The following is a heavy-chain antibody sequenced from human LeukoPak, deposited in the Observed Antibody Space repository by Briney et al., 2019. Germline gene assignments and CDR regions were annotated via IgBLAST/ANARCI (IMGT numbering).Heavy chain of an antibody. CDR3: ARASYYYDSSGYFLFDY. J-gene: IGHJ4*02. V-gene: IGHV4-59*01. CDR2: IYYSGST. Sequence: SETLSLTCTVSGGCISSYYWSWIRQPPGKGLEWIGYIYYSGSTNYNPSLKSRVTISVDTSKNQFSLKLSSVTAADTAVYYCARASYYYDSSGYFLFDYWGQGTLVTVSS. D-gene: IGHD3-22*01. CDR1: GGCISSYY.